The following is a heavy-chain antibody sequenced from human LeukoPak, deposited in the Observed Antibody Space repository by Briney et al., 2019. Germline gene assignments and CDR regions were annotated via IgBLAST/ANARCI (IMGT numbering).Heavy chain of an antibody. V-gene: IGHV3-23*01. J-gene: IGHJ5*01. Sequence: PGGSPRLSCVVSGFTFSSYAMSWVRQAPGKGLEWVSGISGSGGSTYYADSVKGRFTISRDNTKNTLYLQMNSLRAEDTAVYYCAKDRHAPGRYCSSTSCFPFDSWGQGTLVTVSS. D-gene: IGHD2-2*01. CDR3: AKDRHAPGRYCSSTSCFPFDS. CDR2: ISGSGGST. CDR1: GFTFSSYA.